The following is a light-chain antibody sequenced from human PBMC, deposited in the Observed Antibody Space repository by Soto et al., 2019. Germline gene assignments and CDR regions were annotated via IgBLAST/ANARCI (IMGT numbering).Light chain of an antibody. CDR3: QHYNIYPWT. Sequence: DIQMTQSPSTLSASVGDRVTITCRASQSISSWLAWYQQKPGKAPKLLIYRASFLESGVPSRFSGSGSGTEFTLTISSLQPDDFATYFCQHYNIYPWTFGQGTKVEIK. CDR2: RAS. V-gene: IGKV1-5*03. CDR1: QSISSW. J-gene: IGKJ1*01.